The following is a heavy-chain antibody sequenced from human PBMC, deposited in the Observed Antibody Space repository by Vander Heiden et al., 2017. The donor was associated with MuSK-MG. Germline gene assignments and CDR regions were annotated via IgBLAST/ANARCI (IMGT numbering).Heavy chain of an antibody. J-gene: IGHJ4*02. CDR3: AKDDSIGGGVADTPWEY. V-gene: IGHV3-23*01. Sequence: EVQLLESGGGLVQPGGSLRLSCPASGFTFSCYAMSWVRQDTGKGLEWVSAISGSGGSTYYADFVKGRVTISRDNSKNTLYLQMNSLRAEETAVYYCAKDDSIGGGVADTPWEYWGQGTMVTVYS. D-gene: IGHD2-15*01. CDR2: ISGSGGST. CDR1: GFTFSCYA.